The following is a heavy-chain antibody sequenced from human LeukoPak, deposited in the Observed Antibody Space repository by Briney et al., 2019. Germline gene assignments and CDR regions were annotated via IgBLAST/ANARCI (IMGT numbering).Heavy chain of an antibody. D-gene: IGHD5-18*01. V-gene: IGHV1-69-2*01. CDR2: VDPEDGET. CDR3: ATGASGYSYGYDAFDI. Sequence: GASVKVSCKVSGYTFTDYYMHWVQQAPGEGLEWMGLVDPEDGETIYAEKFQGRVTITADTSTDTAYMELSSLRSEDTAVYYCATGASGYSYGYDAFDIWGQGTMVTVSS. CDR1: GYTFTDYY. J-gene: IGHJ3*02.